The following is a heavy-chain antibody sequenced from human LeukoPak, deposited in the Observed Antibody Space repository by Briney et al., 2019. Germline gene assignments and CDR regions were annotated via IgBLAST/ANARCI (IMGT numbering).Heavy chain of an antibody. V-gene: IGHV4-4*07. CDR1: GGSISRYY. Sequence: SETLSLTCTVSGGSISRYYWSWIRQPAGKGLEWIGRIYTSGSTNYNPSLKSRVTMSVDTSKNQFSLKLSSVTAADTAVYYCAIRSRYYYDSSGYFNDAFDIWGQGTIVTVSS. CDR2: IYTSGST. D-gene: IGHD3-22*01. J-gene: IGHJ3*02. CDR3: AIRSRYYYDSSGYFNDAFDI.